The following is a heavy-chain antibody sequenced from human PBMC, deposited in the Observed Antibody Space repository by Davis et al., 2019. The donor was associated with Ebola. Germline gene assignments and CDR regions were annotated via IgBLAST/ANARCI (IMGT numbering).Heavy chain of an antibody. CDR2: INPNSGGT. J-gene: IGHJ4*02. CDR1: AYNFIEFF. V-gene: IGHV1-2*02. D-gene: IGHD2-21*01. CDR3: ARGRGHYEYSGGDY. Sequence: ASVKVSCKASAYNFIEFFFHWVRQAPGQGLEWMGWINPNSGGTNYAQKFQGRVTMTRDTSTRTVYMELSSLRSDDTAVYYCARGRGHYEYSGGDYWGQGTLVTVSS.